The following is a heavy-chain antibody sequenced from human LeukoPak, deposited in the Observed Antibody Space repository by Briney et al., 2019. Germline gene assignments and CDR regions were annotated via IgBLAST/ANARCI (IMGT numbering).Heavy chain of an antibody. J-gene: IGHJ4*02. CDR3: TTGGLRFLATLDS. V-gene: IGHV3-15*01. D-gene: IGHD3-3*01. Sequence: GGSLRLSFAASGFTFSYSWMSWVRQAPGKGLEWVGRLKSKADGGTTEYAAPVKGRFTISRDDSKNTLYLQMNSLSPEDTAVYYCTTGGLRFLATLDSWGQGTLVTVSS. CDR2: LKSKADGGTT. CDR1: GFTFSYSW.